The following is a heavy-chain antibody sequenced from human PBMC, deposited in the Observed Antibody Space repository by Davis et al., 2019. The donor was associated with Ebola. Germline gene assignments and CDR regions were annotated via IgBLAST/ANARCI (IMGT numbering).Heavy chain of an antibody. D-gene: IGHD3/OR15-3a*01. CDR1: GLIFNNYW. Sequence: GESLKISCAASGLIFNNYWMSWIRQAPGKGPECVAIIKEDGGEKYYVDSVKGRFTISRDNAKNSLFQETNSLRAEDTAIYYCASGDGRGRSYDMDVWGQGTTVTVSS. V-gene: IGHV3-7*03. J-gene: IGHJ6*03. CDR3: ASGDGRGRSYDMDV. CDR2: IKEDGGEK.